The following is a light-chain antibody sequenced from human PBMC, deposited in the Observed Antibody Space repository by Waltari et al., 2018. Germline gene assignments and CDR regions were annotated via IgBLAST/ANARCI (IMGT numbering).Light chain of an antibody. Sequence: EILMTQSPGTLSVSPGERATLSCRASQSVSSDLAWYTQKPGQAPRLLLYEASTRATGIPDRFSGRESGTEFTLNISRLQPEDFGLYYCQQYNNWPPLTFGGGTKVEIK. V-gene: IGKV3-15*01. CDR3: QQYNNWPPLT. CDR2: EAS. J-gene: IGKJ4*01. CDR1: QSVSSD.